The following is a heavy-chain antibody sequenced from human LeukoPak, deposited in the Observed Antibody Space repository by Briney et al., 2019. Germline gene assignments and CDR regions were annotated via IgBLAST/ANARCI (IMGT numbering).Heavy chain of an antibody. CDR2: MNPNSGNT. V-gene: IGHV1-8*01. Sequence: ASVTVSCKASGYTFTSYDINWVRQAPGQGLEWMGWMNPNSGNTGYAQKFQGRVTMTRNTSISTAYMELSSLRSEDTAVYYCARASTRRDGYNLLYWGQGTLVTVSS. J-gene: IGHJ4*02. CDR1: GYTFTSYD. D-gene: IGHD5-24*01. CDR3: ARASTRRDGYNLLY.